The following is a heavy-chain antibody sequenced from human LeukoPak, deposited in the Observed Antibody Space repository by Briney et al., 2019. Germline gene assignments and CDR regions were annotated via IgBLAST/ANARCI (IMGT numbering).Heavy chain of an antibody. CDR3: ARDGPKYCSNGVCYAPVDP. Sequence: PGGSLRLSCAASGFTFSSYAMSWVRQAPGKGLEWVSAISGSGGSTYYADSVKGRFTISRDNGKNSLYLQMNSLRAEDTAVYYCARDGPKYCSNGVCYAPVDPWGQGTLVTVSS. CDR1: GFTFSSYA. CDR2: ISGSGGST. V-gene: IGHV3-23*01. J-gene: IGHJ5*02. D-gene: IGHD2-8*01.